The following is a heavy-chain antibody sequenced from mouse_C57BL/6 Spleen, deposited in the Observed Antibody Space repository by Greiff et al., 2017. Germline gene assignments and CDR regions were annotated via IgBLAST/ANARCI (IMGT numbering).Heavy chain of an antibody. V-gene: IGHV10-1*01. J-gene: IGHJ4*01. CDR1: GFSFNTYA. CDR3: ARQKTGTRVYYAMDY. Sequence: EVKLMESGGGLVQPKGSLKLSCAASGFSFNTYAMNWVRQAPGQGLEWVARIRSKSNNDDTYYAGTGKDRFTISRDNSESMLYLQMNNLKTVDTAMYYCARQKTGTRVYYAMDYWGQGTSVTVSS. D-gene: IGHD4-1*01. CDR2: IRSKSNNDDT.